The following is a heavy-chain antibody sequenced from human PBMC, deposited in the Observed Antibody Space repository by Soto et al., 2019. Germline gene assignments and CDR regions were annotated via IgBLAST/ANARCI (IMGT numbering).Heavy chain of an antibody. CDR1: GFSLRTSGVG. Sequence: GPTRMNATQTLTLTFIFSGFSLRTSGVGVGWIRQPPGKALEWLGFIYWNDDKRYSPSLKSRLTITKDTSKNQVVLTMTNMDPVDTATYYCAKSGSSGWFGWFGHRGQ. CDR2: IYWNDDK. CDR3: AKSGSSGWFGWFGH. D-gene: IGHD6-19*01. J-gene: IGHJ5*02. V-gene: IGHV2-5*01.